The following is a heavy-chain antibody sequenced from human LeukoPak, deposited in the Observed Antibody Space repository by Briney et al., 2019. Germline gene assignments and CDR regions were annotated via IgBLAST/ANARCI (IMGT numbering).Heavy chain of an antibody. CDR3: SRSPYLHYSGSYDYFDY. D-gene: IGHD1-26*01. CDR1: GFTFSSYW. V-gene: IGHV3-74*01. CDR2: IKSDGRST. J-gene: IGHJ4*02. Sequence: GGSLRLSCAAAGFTFSSYWMHWIRQAPGKGLVWVSRIKSDGRSTSYADSVKGRFTISRDNAKNTLYLQMNSLRAEDTAVYYCSRSPYLHYSGSYDYFDYWGQGTLVTVSS.